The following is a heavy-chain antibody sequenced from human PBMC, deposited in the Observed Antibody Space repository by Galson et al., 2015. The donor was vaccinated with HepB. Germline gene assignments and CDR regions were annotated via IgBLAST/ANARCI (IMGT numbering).Heavy chain of an antibody. CDR3: ARDPPDDYGDPYGMDV. CDR2: IYYSGST. J-gene: IGHJ6*02. Sequence: LSLTCTVSGGSISSSSYYWGWIRQPPGKGLEWIGSIYYSGSTYYNPSLKSRVTISVDTSKNQFSLKLSSVTAADTAVYYCARDPPDDYGDPYGMDVWGQGTTVTVSS. V-gene: IGHV4-39*02. D-gene: IGHD4-17*01. CDR1: GGSISSSSYY.